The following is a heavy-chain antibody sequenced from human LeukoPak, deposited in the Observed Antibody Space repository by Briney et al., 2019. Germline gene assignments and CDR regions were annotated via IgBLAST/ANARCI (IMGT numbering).Heavy chain of an antibody. V-gene: IGHV3-21*01. CDR3: ASPFRDNAHVDTARWAFDI. Sequence: PGGSLRLSCAASGFTFSSYSMNWVRQAPGKGLEWVSSISSSSSYIYYADSVKGRFTISRDNAKNSLYLQMNSLRAEDTAVYYCASPFRDNAHVDTARWAFDIWGQGTMVTVS. D-gene: IGHD5-18*01. CDR2: ISSSSSYI. J-gene: IGHJ3*02. CDR1: GFTFSSYS.